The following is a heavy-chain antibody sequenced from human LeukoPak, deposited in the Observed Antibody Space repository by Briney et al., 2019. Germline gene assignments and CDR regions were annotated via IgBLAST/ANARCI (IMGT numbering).Heavy chain of an antibody. CDR2: INSDGSST. D-gene: IGHD3-16*02. CDR1: GFTFSSYW. CDR3: ARVPSGDYVWGSYLYFEY. Sequence: PGGSLRLSCAASGFTFSSYWMHWVRQAPGKGLVWVSRINSDGSSTSYADSVKGRFTISRDNAKNKLYLQMNSLRAEDTAVYYCARVPSGDYVWGSYLYFEYWGQGTLVTVSS. J-gene: IGHJ4*02. V-gene: IGHV3-74*01.